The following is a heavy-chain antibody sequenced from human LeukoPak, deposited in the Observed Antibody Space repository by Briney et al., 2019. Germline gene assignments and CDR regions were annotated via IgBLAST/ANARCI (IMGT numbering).Heavy chain of an antibody. J-gene: IGHJ4*02. CDR1: GGSFSGYY. CDR3: ARGRSGYCSSTSCRGLMTTVARPHHPHDY. CDR2: INHSGST. V-gene: IGHV4-34*01. D-gene: IGHD2-2*03. Sequence: SETLSLTCAVYGGSFSGYYWSWIRQPPGKGLEWIGEINHSGSTNYNPSLKSRVTTSVDTSKNQFSLKLSSVTAADTAVYYCARGRSGYCSSTSCRGLMTTVARPHHPHDYWGQGTLVTVSS.